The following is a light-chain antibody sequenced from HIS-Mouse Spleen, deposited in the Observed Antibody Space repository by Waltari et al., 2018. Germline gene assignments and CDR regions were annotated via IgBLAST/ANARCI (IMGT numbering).Light chain of an antibody. V-gene: IGLV1-47*01. CDR1: SSNIGSTY. CDR3: AAWDDSLSGYV. Sequence: QSVLTQPPSASGTPGQRVTISCSGSSSNIGSTYVYWYQQPPGTAPKPLIYRNNQRPSGVPDRFSGSKSGTSASLAISGLRSEDEADYYCAAWDDSLSGYVFGTGTKVTVL. CDR2: RNN. J-gene: IGLJ1*01.